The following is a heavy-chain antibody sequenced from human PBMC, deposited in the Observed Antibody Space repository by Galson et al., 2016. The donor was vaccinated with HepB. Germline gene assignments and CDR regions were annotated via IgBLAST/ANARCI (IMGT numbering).Heavy chain of an antibody. V-gene: IGHV3-9*01. CDR3: AKIISPIGSPGWSGWYFGL. CDR2: ISWNSDSI. D-gene: IGHD2-15*01. J-gene: IGHJ2*01. CDR1: GFTFDDYG. Sequence: SLRLSCAASGFTFDDYGMHWVRQAPGKGLEWVSGISWNSDSIAYADSVKGRFIISRDNAKNSLYLQMNSLRTEDTALYYCAKIISPIGSPGWSGWYFGLWGRGTLVTVSS.